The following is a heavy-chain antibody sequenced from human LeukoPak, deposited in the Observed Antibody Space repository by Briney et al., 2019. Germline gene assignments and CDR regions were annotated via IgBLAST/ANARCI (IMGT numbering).Heavy chain of an antibody. CDR1: GGSISSGGYS. Sequence: PSQTLSLTCTVSGGSISSGGYSWSWIRQHPGKGLEWIGYIYYSGSTYYNPSLKSRVTISVDMSKNQFSLKLSSVTAADTAVYYCARSAMTTVTTKLYYGMDVWGQGTTVTVSS. V-gene: IGHV4-31*03. J-gene: IGHJ6*02. D-gene: IGHD4-17*01. CDR3: ARSAMTTVTTKLYYGMDV. CDR2: IYYSGST.